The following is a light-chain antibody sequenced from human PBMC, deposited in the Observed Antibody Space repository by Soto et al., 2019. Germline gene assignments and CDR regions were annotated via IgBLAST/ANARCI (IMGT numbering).Light chain of an antibody. CDR1: SSDVGAYYS. Sequence: QSVLTQSPSASGSPGQSITISCTGTSSDVGAYYSVSWYQHHPGKAPKLIIYGVTNRPSGVSNRFSGSKSGNTASLTISGLQAEDEADYHCSSYTSGSSHYVFGTGTKLTVL. J-gene: IGLJ1*01. CDR2: GVT. V-gene: IGLV2-14*01. CDR3: SSYTSGSSHYV.